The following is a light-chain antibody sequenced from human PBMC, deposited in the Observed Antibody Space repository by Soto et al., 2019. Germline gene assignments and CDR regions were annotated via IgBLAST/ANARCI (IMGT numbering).Light chain of an antibody. Sequence: EIVLTQSPGTLSLSPGERATLSCRASQSVSNYLVWYQQKPGQAPRLLISGASSRATGIPDRFSGSGSGTEFTLTIRRLEPEDFAVYYCQQYGGSPQTFGQGTKVEIK. CDR3: QQYGGSPQT. V-gene: IGKV3-20*01. J-gene: IGKJ1*01. CDR2: GAS. CDR1: QSVSNY.